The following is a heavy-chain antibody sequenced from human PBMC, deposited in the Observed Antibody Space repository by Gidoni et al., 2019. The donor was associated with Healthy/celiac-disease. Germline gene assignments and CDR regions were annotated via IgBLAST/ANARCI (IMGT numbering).Heavy chain of an antibody. CDR3: ATDSKLRYFDWLLPHGGSGAFDI. Sequence: QVQLVESGGGVVQPVRSLRLSCAASVFTFSSYGMHWFRQAPGKGLGWVAVIWYDGSNKYYADSVKGRFTISRDNSKNTLYLQMNSLRAEDTAVYYCATDSKLRYFDWLLPHGGSGAFDIWGQGTMVTVSS. D-gene: IGHD3-9*01. V-gene: IGHV3-33*01. J-gene: IGHJ3*02. CDR2: IWYDGSNK. CDR1: VFTFSSYG.